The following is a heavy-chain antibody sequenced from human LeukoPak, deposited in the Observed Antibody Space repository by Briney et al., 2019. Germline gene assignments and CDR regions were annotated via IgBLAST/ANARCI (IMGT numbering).Heavy chain of an antibody. Sequence: GGSLRLSCAASGFTFSSYSMNWVRQAPGKGLERVSSISSSSSFIYYADSVKGRFTISRDNAKNSLYLQMNSLRAEDTAVYYCARDLSPYYDFWSGYQNYNWFDPWGQGTLVTVSS. V-gene: IGHV3-21*01. D-gene: IGHD3-3*01. J-gene: IGHJ5*02. CDR1: GFTFSSYS. CDR2: ISSSSSFI. CDR3: ARDLSPYYDFWSGYQNYNWFDP.